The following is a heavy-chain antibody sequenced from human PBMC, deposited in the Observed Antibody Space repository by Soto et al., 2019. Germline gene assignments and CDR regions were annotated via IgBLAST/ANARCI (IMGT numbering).Heavy chain of an antibody. V-gene: IGHV1-18*01. J-gene: IGHJ2*01. Sequence: QVQLVQSGGEVKKPGASVKVSCQASGYTFSDYAISWVRQAPGHGLEWMGWISASTRNTDQAQNFQGRVIMTLDTSTNTAYMELRSLRYDDTAVYYCVRCYCSVGSCYACWHFDLWGRGTLVTVSS. D-gene: IGHD2-15*01. CDR1: GYTFSDYA. CDR3: VRCYCSVGSCYACWHFDL. CDR2: ISASTRNT.